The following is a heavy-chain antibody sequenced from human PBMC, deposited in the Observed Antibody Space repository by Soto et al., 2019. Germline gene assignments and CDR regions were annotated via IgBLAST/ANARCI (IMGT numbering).Heavy chain of an antibody. CDR3: AKGSTTARPYYFDY. CDR2: ISGSGGST. D-gene: IGHD1-7*01. V-gene: IGHV3-23*01. J-gene: IGHJ4*02. Sequence: GGSLRLSCAASGFTFSNYAMSWVRQAPGKGLEWVTAISGSGGSTYYADSVKGRFTISRDNSRNTLYLQMSSLRAEDMAVYFCAKGSTTARPYYFDYWGQGALVTVS. CDR1: GFTFSNYA.